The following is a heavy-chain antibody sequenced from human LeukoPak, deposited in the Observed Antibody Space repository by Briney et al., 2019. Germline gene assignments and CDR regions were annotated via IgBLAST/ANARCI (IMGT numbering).Heavy chain of an antibody. CDR3: ARHRSSIAVAGYYYYYGMDV. D-gene: IGHD6-19*01. J-gene: IGHJ6*02. CDR1: GGSISSYY. Sequence: SETLSLTCTVSGGSISSYYWSWIRQPPGKGLEWIGYIYYSGSTNYNPSLKSRVTISVDTSKNQFSLQLSSVTAADTAVYYCARHRSSIAVAGYYYYYGMDVWGQGTTVTVSS. V-gene: IGHV4-59*08. CDR2: IYYSGST.